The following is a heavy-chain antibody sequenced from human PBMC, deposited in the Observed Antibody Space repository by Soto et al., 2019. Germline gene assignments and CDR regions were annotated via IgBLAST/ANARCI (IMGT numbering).Heavy chain of an antibody. V-gene: IGHV3-30-3*01. CDR3: ARDGYCSGGNCFDGMDV. CDR1: GFTLSRYT. J-gene: IGHJ6*02. D-gene: IGHD2-15*01. Sequence: QVHLVESGGGVVPPGRSLRLSCGVSGFTLSRYTMHWVRQAPGKGLEWVALISSDGTAKYYADSVKGRFTISRDDSLYLQMTSLSGEDTAVYYCARDGYCSGGNCFDGMDVWGQGTTVTVSS. CDR2: ISSDGTAK.